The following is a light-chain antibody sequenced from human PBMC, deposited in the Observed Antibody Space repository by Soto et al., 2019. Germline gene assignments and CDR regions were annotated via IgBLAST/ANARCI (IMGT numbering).Light chain of an antibody. Sequence: VLTQSPGTLSVSPGERATLSCRASQSVSGNNLAWYQQKPGRPPRLLIYGEASRASGVPDRFSGSGSGTNCTRTINRLEPEDVAVYYCQQCDGTSWTFGQGTKVDIK. J-gene: IGKJ1*01. CDR2: GEA. V-gene: IGKV3-20*01. CDR3: QQCDGTSWT. CDR1: QSVSGNN.